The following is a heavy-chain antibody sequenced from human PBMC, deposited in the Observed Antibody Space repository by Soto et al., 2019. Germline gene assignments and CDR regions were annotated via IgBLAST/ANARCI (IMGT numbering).Heavy chain of an antibody. D-gene: IGHD6-19*01. J-gene: IGHJ5*02. CDR1: GFTFSTTG. V-gene: IGHV3-30*18. CDR3: ANAFYGAGWYNYYVP. Sequence: QVHLVESGGGVVQPGRSLRLSCAASGFTFSTTGMHWVRQAPGKGLEWVAMISHDGGEKFDTDSVKGRFTISRDTSKNSMYLQMDSLRPEDTARFLCANAFYGAGWYNYYVPCGQGTLVTVST. CDR2: ISHDGGEK.